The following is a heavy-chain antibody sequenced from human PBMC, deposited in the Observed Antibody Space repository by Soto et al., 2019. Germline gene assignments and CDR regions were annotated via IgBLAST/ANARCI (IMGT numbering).Heavy chain of an antibody. Sequence: SVKVSCKASGGTFSSYAISWVRQAPGQGLEWMGGIIPIFGTANYAQKFQGRVTITADESTSTDYMELSSLRSEDTAVYYCARDFGPVVTRGYFDYWGQGTLVTVSS. CDR1: GGTFSSYA. CDR3: ARDFGPVVTRGYFDY. D-gene: IGHD2-15*01. V-gene: IGHV1-69*13. CDR2: IIPIFGTA. J-gene: IGHJ4*02.